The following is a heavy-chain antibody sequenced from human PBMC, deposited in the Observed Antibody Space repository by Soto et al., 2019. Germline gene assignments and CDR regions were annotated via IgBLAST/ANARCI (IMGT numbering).Heavy chain of an antibody. Sequence: EVQLVESGGGLVKPGGSLRLSCAASGFTFSSYSMNWVRQAPGKGLEWVSSISSSSSYIYYADSVKGRFTISRDNAKNSLYLQMNSLRAEDTAVYYCARGRGSGWCGEHYYFDYWGQGTLVTVSS. CDR2: ISSSSSYI. J-gene: IGHJ4*02. V-gene: IGHV3-21*01. CDR1: GFTFSSYS. D-gene: IGHD6-19*01. CDR3: ARGRGSGWCGEHYYFDY.